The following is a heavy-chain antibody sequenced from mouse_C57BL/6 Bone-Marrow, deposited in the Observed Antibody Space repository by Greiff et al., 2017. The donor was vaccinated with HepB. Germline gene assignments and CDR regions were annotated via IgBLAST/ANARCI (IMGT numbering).Heavy chain of an antibody. Sequence: QVQLQQPGAELVKPGASVKLSCKASGYTFTSYWMHWVKQRPGQGLEWIGMIHPNSGSTNYTEKLKSKATLAVDKPSSTAYMQLSILTSEDSAVYYCAAIQRRLPYYFDYGGQGTTLTVSS. CDR3: AAIQRRLPYYFDY. J-gene: IGHJ2*01. V-gene: IGHV1-64*01. D-gene: IGHD3-2*02. CDR2: IHPNSGST. CDR1: GYTFTSYW.